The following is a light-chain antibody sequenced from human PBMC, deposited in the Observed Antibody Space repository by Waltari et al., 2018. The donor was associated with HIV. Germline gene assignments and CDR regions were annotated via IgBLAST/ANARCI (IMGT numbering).Light chain of an antibody. CDR1: SSDVDIYNY. CDR2: EVN. CDR3: SSYTSSSSVV. V-gene: IGLV2-14*01. Sequence: QSALTQPASVSGSPGQSITISCTGTSSDVDIYNYVSWYQQHPGKAPKLMSYEVNNRPSGVSNRFSGSKSGNTASLTISGLQAEDEADYYCSSYTSSSSVVFGGGTNLTVL. J-gene: IGLJ2*01.